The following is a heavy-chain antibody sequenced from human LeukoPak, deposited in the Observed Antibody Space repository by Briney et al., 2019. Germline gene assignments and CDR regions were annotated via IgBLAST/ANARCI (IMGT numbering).Heavy chain of an antibody. CDR1: GFTFSSYS. CDR3: ARDKGGMVPFDH. D-gene: IGHD3-10*01. J-gene: IGHJ4*02. CDR2: ISGSSSYI. Sequence: PGGSLRLSCAASGFTFSSYSMNWVRQAPGKGLEWVSSISGSSSYIYYADSVKGRFTISRDNAKNSLYLQMNSLRPEDTAMYFCARDKGGMVPFDHWGQGTLVTVSS. V-gene: IGHV3-21*01.